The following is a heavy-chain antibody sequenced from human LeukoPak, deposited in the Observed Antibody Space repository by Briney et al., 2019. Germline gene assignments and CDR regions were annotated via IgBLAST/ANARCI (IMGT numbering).Heavy chain of an antibody. CDR2: IWFDGSNK. CDR3: ARDHQYTYTNYGDY. D-gene: IGHD4-11*01. Sequence: GGSLRLSCAASGFTFSSYGLLWFRQAPGKGLEWVAVIWFDGSNKFYADSVKGRFTISRDNSKNTLYLQMNSLRAEDTAIYYCARDHQYTYTNYGDYWGQGTLVTVSS. CDR1: GFTFSSYG. V-gene: IGHV3-33*01. J-gene: IGHJ4*02.